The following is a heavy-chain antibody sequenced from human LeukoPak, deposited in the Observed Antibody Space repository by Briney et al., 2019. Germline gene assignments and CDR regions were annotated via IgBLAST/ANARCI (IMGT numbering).Heavy chain of an antibody. CDR1: GYSFTSYW. Sequence: GESLKISCKGSGYSFTSYWIGWVRQMPGKGLEWMGIIYPGDSDTRYSPSFQGQVAISADKSISTAYLQWSSLKASDTAMYYCARGPTMVATEDWYFDLWGQGTLVTVSS. CDR2: IYPGDSDT. V-gene: IGHV5-51*01. D-gene: IGHD4/OR15-4a*01. J-gene: IGHJ2*01. CDR3: ARGPTMVATEDWYFDL.